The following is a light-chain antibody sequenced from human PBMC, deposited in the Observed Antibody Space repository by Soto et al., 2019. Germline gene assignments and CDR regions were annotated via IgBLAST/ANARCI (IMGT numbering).Light chain of an antibody. J-gene: IGKJ1*01. V-gene: IGKV1-5*03. CDR2: TAS. Sequence: DIQMTQSPSTLAASVGDRVTITCRASQSISSWMAWYQQKPGQAPKLLIYTASSLQTGVPSRFSGTGSGTEFTLTISSLQPDDFATYYCQQYNSYSEAFGQGTKVDIK. CDR3: QQYNSYSEA. CDR1: QSISSW.